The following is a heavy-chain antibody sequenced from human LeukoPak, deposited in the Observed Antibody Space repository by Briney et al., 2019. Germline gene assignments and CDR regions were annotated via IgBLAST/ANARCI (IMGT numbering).Heavy chain of an antibody. CDR3: ARGGSVGLGIGNWFDP. D-gene: IGHD7-27*01. Sequence: PSETLSLTCTVSGGSISSYYWSWIRQPAGKGLEWIGRIYTSGSTNYNPSLKSRVTMSVDTSKNQFSLKLSSVTAADTAVYYCARGGSVGLGIGNWFDPWGQGTLVTVSS. CDR2: IYTSGST. V-gene: IGHV4-4*07. CDR1: GGSISSYY. J-gene: IGHJ5*02.